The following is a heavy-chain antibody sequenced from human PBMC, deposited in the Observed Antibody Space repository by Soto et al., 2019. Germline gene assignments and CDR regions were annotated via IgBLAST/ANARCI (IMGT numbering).Heavy chain of an antibody. CDR3: ARGLGVVVTTFDY. CDR1: GGSISSYY. J-gene: IGHJ4*02. Sequence: SETLSLTCTVSGGSISSYYWSWIRQPPGKGLEWIGYIFYSGSTNYNPSLKSRVTISVDTSKNQFSLKLSSVTAADTAVYYCARGLGVVVTTFDYWGQGTLVT. D-gene: IGHD3-22*01. V-gene: IGHV4-59*01. CDR2: IFYSGST.